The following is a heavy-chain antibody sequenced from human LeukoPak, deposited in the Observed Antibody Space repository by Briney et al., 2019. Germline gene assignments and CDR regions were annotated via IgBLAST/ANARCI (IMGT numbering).Heavy chain of an antibody. D-gene: IGHD2-15*01. J-gene: IGHJ4*02. V-gene: IGHV3-48*01. CDR1: GFTFSSYW. CDR3: ARDMDIVVVVAATPGLLDY. Sequence: GGSLRLSCAASGFTFSSYWMSWVRQAPGKGLEWVSCSSGSSGAIYYADSVKGRFTISRDNSKNSLYLQMNSLRAEDTAVYYCARDMDIVVVVAATPGLLDYWGQGTLVTVSS. CDR2: SSGSSGAI.